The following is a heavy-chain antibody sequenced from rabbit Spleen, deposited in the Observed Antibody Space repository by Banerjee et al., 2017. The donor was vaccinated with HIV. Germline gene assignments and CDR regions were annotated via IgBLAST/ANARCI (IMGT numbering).Heavy chain of an antibody. Sequence: QEELEESGGGLVKPEGSLTLTCKASGFSFSDRDVMCWVRQAPGKGLEWIACINTATGKPVYATWAKGRFTISTTSSTTVTLQMTSLTVADTATYFCARDAGSGHYIDAYFDLWGQGTLVTVS. J-gene: IGHJ4*01. CDR3: ARDAGSGHYIDAYFDL. V-gene: IGHV1S45*01. CDR1: GFSFSDRDV. D-gene: IGHD8-1*01. CDR2: INTATGKP.